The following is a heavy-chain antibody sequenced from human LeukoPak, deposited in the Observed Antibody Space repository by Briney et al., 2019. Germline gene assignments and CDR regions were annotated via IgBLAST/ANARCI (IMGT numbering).Heavy chain of an antibody. CDR2: ISGSGGNT. V-gene: IGHV3-23*01. Sequence: HPGGSLRLSCAASGFTFSTYSMSWVRQAPGTGLKWVSGISGSGGNTYYADSVKGRFTISRDNSKNTLFLQVNSLRAEDTAVYYCARDRGWGIAVAGTAHNFDYWGQGTLVTVSS. CDR1: GFTFSTYS. D-gene: IGHD6-19*01. J-gene: IGHJ4*02. CDR3: ARDRGWGIAVAGTAHNFDY.